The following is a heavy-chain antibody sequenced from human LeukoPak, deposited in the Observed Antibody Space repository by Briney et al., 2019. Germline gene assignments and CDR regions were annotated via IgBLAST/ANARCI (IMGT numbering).Heavy chain of an antibody. CDR1: GGSLSGHS. CDR3: ARFFFQGEDGIRYYNGLAL. V-gene: IGHV4-34*01. J-gene: IGHJ6*04. Sequence: SETLSLTCAVSGGSLSGHSWSWTRQFPGRGLEGIGEINDSGSADYNPLFKSRVTISMETSRDQFSLKLSSVTAADTAVYSCARFFFQGEDGIRYYNGLALWGKGTTVTVSS. CDR2: INDSGSA. D-gene: IGHD3-9*01.